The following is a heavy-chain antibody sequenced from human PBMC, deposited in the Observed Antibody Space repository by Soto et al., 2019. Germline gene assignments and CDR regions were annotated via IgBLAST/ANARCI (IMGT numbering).Heavy chain of an antibody. D-gene: IGHD3-22*01. Sequence: PGGSVRLSCAASGFTFSGYAMSWVRQAPGKGLEWVSAISGSGGSTYYADSVKGRFTISRDNSKNTLYLQMNSLRAEDTAVYYCAKPHPTYYYDSSGYHFDAFDIWGQGTMVTVS. CDR2: ISGSGGST. CDR1: GFTFSGYA. V-gene: IGHV3-23*01. J-gene: IGHJ3*02. CDR3: AKPHPTYYYDSSGYHFDAFDI.